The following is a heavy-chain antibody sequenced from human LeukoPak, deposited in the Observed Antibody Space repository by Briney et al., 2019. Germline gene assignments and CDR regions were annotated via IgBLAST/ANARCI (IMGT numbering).Heavy chain of an antibody. CDR2: FVPEDGET. Sequence: GASVKVSCKLSGDTLTELSMHWVRQSPGKGREWMGGFVPEDGETFYVQKFQGRVTMTEDTSTDTAYMELSSLRSDDTAVYFCPTLPRRHLFDSWGQGTLVTLSS. J-gene: IGHJ4*02. CDR1: GDTLTELS. V-gene: IGHV1-24*01. CDR3: PTLPRRHLFDS.